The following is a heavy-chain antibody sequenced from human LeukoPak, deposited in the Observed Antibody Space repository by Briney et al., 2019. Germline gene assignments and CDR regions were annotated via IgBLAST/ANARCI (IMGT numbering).Heavy chain of an antibody. V-gene: IGHV4-4*02. CDR1: GGSISSNNW. CDR3: ARGGSPRTMVRGVITMRYNWFDP. Sequence: SGTLSLTCDVSGGSISSNNWWNWLRQPPGKGLEWIGEIYHSGSANYNASLKSRVTISVDTSKNQFSLKLSSVTAADTAVYYCARGGSPRTMVRGVITMRYNWFDPWGQGTLVTVSS. J-gene: IGHJ5*02. D-gene: IGHD3-10*01. CDR2: IYHSGSA.